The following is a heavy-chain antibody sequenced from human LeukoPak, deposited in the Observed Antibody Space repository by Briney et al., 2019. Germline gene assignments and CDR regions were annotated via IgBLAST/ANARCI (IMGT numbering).Heavy chain of an antibody. D-gene: IGHD2-2*01. Sequence: SETLSLTCAVSGGSISSSNRWSWVRQPPGKGLEWIGEIYHSGSTNYNPSLKSRVTISVDKSKNQFSLKLSSVTAADTAVYYCARDYEIVVVPAAMRRSAFDIWGQGTMVTVSS. V-gene: IGHV4-4*02. CDR3: ARDYEIVVVPAAMRRSAFDI. CDR1: GGSISSSNR. CDR2: IYHSGST. J-gene: IGHJ3*02.